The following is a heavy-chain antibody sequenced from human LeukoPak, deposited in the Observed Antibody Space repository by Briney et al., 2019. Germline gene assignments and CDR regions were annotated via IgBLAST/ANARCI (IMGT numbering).Heavy chain of an antibody. CDR3: ARAHYSNPLLKDY. CDR2: INPSGGST. J-gene: IGHJ4*02. CDR1: GYTFTSYY. D-gene: IGHD4-11*01. V-gene: IGHV1-46*01. Sequence: ASVKVSCKASGYTFTSYYMHWVRQAPGQGLEWMGIINPSGGSTSYAQKFQGRVTKTRDTSTGTVYIELSSLRSEDTAVYYCARAHYSNPLLKDYWGQGTLVTVSS.